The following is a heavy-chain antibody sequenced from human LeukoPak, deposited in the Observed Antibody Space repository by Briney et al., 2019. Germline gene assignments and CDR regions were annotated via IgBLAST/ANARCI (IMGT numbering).Heavy chain of an antibody. CDR3: ARGYDYVWGSYRPYFDY. Sequence: SETLSLTCAVYGGSFSGYYWSWIRQPPGKGLEWIAYICYSGSTNYNPSLKSRVTISVDTSKNQFSLKLSSVTAADTAVYYCARGYDYVWGSYRPYFDYWGQGTLVTVSS. CDR1: GGSFSGYY. V-gene: IGHV4-59*01. CDR2: ICYSGST. D-gene: IGHD3-16*02. J-gene: IGHJ4*02.